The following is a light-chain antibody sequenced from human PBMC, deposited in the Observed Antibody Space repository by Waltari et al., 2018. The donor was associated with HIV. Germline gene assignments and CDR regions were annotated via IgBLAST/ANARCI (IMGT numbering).Light chain of an antibody. CDR2: KDS. J-gene: IGLJ2*01. CDR1: ALPKQY. Sequence: SYELTQPPSVSVSPGQTARITCSGDALPKQYAYWYQQRPGQAPVLVMSKDSERPSGSPERFSGSSSGTKVTLTISGVQAEDEADYYCQSADSSGTWVFGGGTKLTVL. V-gene: IGLV3-25*03. CDR3: QSADSSGTWV.